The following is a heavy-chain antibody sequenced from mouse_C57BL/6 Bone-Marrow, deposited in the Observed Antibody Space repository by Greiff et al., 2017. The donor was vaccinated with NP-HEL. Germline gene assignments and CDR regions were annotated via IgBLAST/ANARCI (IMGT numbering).Heavy chain of an antibody. CDR3: ASDRGYGYGAWFAY. Sequence: EVKLVESGGGLVKPGGSLKLSCAASGFTFSSYAMSWVRQTPEKRLEWVATISDGGSYTYYPENVKGRFTISRDKAKNNLYLQLSHLKSEDTAMYSCASDRGYGYGAWFAYWGQGTLVTVSA. V-gene: IGHV5-4*03. CDR1: GFTFSSYA. D-gene: IGHD2-2*01. J-gene: IGHJ3*01. CDR2: ISDGGSYT.